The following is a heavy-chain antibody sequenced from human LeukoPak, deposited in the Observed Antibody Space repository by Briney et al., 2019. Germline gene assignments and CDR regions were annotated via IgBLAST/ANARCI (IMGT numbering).Heavy chain of an antibody. J-gene: IGHJ5*02. V-gene: IGHV4-59*08. CDR1: GGSISSYY. CDR3: ARPLPPRFPVGWFDP. Sequence: PSETLSVTCTVSGGSISSYYWSWIRQPPGKGLEWIGYIYYSGSTYYNPSLKSRVTISVDTSKNQFSLKLSSVTAADTAVYYCARPLPPRFPVGWFDPWGQGTLVTVSS. D-gene: IGHD1-26*01. CDR2: IYYSGST.